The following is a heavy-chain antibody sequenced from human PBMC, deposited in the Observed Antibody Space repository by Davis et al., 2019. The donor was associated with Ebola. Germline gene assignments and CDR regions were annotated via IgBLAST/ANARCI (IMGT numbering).Heavy chain of an antibody. Sequence: SETLSLTCTVSGGSISSSSYYWSWIRQPPGKGLEWIGEINHSGSTNYNPSLKSRVTISVGTSKNQFSLKLSSVTAADTAVYYCARGIGGAVGWFDPWGQGTLVTVSS. CDR1: GGSISSSSYY. CDR3: ARGIGGAVGWFDP. J-gene: IGHJ5*02. V-gene: IGHV4-39*07. CDR2: INHSGST. D-gene: IGHD3-16*01.